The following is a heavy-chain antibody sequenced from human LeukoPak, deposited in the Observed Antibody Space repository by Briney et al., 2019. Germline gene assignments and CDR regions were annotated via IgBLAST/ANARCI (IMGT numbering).Heavy chain of an antibody. D-gene: IGHD3-10*01. V-gene: IGHV4-59*12. Sequence: SETLSLTCTVSGGSISSYYWSWIRQPPGKGLEWIGYIYYSGSTNYNPSLKSRVTMSVDTSKNQFSLKLSSVTAADTAMYYCARGDLWFGENDAFDIWGQGTMVTVSS. CDR1: GGSISSYY. CDR2: IYYSGST. CDR3: ARGDLWFGENDAFDI. J-gene: IGHJ3*02.